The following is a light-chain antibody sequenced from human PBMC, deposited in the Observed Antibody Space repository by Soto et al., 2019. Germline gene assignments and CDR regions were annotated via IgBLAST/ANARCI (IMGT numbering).Light chain of an antibody. CDR2: GAS. CDR3: QQHNNWPFT. CDR1: QSVSSN. Sequence: EIVMTQSPATLSVSPGERATVSCRASQSVSSNLAWYQQRPGQAPRLLIYGASTRATGIPARLSGSGSGTEFTLTISSLQSEDFAVYYCQQHNNWPFTFGQGTKLEIK. J-gene: IGKJ2*01. V-gene: IGKV3-15*01.